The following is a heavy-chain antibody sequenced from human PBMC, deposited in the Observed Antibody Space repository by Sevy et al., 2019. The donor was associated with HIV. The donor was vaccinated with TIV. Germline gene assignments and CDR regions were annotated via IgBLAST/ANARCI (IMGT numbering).Heavy chain of an antibody. CDR2: IYNRGNTDYNT. J-gene: IGHJ4*02. V-gene: IGHV4-4*07. CDR1: GASITTNY. CDR3: ARDVFSTSGTYYFDY. D-gene: IGHD5-12*01. Sequence: SETLSLTCIVSGASITTNYWSWIRQPAGKGLELIGRIYNRGNTDYNTNYNPSLESRVSMSIDTSKNQFSLNLSSVTVADTAVYYCARDVFSTSGTYYFDYWGQGTLVTVSS.